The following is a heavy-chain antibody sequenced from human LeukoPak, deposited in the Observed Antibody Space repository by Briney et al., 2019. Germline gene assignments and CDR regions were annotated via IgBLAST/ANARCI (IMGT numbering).Heavy chain of an antibody. CDR2: IGGSGGTT. J-gene: IGHJ4*02. Sequence: GGSLRLSCAASGFTFSSYWMSWVRQAPGKGLEWVSLIGGSGGTTYYADSVKGRFTISRDNSKNTQYLQMHSLRAEDTAIYYCAKRFAVAGTAFYFDYWGQGTLVTVSS. CDR1: GFTFSSYW. CDR3: AKRFAVAGTAFYFDY. D-gene: IGHD6-19*01. V-gene: IGHV3-23*01.